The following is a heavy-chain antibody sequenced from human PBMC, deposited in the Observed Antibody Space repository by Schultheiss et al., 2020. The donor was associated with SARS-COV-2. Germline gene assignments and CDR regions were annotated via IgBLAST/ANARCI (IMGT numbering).Heavy chain of an antibody. J-gene: IGHJ5*02. V-gene: IGHV4-31*11. CDR1: GYSISSGYY. D-gene: IGHD6-19*01. Sequence: SETLSLTCAVSGYSISSGYYWSWIRQHPGKGLEWIGYIYYSGSTYYNPSLKSRVTISVDKSKNQFSLQLNPVTPEDTAVYYCARDLAVAVTVAWFDPWGQGTLVTVSS. CDR3: ARDLAVAVTVAWFDP. CDR2: IYYSGST.